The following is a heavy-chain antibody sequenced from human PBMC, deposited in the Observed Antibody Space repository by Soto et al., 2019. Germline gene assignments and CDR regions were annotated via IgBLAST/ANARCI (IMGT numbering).Heavy chain of an antibody. CDR2: IWYDGSNE. V-gene: IGHV3-33*01. CDR1: GFTFSSYG. CDR3: ARDLIVETTPTHLDS. Sequence: GGSLRLSCAASGFTFSSYGMHWVRQAPGKGLEWVGVIWYDGSNEFYSDSVKGRFTISRDNSKNTLYLQMNSLRAEDTAVYYCARDLIVETTPTHLDSWGQGTLVTVSS. J-gene: IGHJ4*02. D-gene: IGHD1-26*01.